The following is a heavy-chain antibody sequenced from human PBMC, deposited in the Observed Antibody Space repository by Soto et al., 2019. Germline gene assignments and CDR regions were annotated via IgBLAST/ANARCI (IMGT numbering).Heavy chain of an antibody. CDR2: IYYSGST. CDR1: GGSISSYY. D-gene: IGHD2-2*01. J-gene: IGHJ6*02. Sequence: LSLTCTVSGGSISSYYWSWIRQPPGKGLEWIGYIYYSGSTNHNPSLKSRVTISVDTSKNQFSLKLSSVTAADTAVYYCARDDARDGMDVWGQGTTVTVSS. V-gene: IGHV4-59*01. CDR3: ARDDARDGMDV.